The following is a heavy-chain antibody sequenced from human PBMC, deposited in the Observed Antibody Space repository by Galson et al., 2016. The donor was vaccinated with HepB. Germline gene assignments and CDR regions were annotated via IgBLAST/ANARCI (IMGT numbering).Heavy chain of an antibody. CDR1: GFTFSSYG. V-gene: IGHV3-30*18. D-gene: IGHD3-16*02. CDR3: AKCHGVWGSYRNSPLDH. J-gene: IGHJ4*02. CDR2: ISYDRSNK. Sequence: SLRLSCAASGFTFSSYGMHWVRQAPGKGLEWVAPISYDRSNKYFADSVKGRFSISRDNSKNTLYLQMNSLRAEDTAVYYCAKCHGVWGSYRNSPLDHWGQGTLVTVSS.